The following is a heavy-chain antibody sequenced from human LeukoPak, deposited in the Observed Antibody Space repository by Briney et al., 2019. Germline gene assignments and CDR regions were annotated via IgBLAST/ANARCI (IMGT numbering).Heavy chain of an antibody. J-gene: IGHJ5*02. CDR1: GYTFTSYD. D-gene: IGHD3-9*01. Sequence: ASVKVSCKASGYTFTSYDINWVRQATGQGLEWMGWMNPNSGNTGYAQKFQGRVTMTRNTSISTAYMELSSLRSEDTAVYYCARDRVLRYFDWLPEPKKRARFDPWGQGTLVTVSS. CDR3: ARDRVLRYFDWLPEPKKRARFDP. CDR2: MNPNSGNT. V-gene: IGHV1-8*01.